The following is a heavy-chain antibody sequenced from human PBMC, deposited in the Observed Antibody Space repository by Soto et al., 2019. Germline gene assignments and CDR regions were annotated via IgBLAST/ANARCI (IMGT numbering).Heavy chain of an antibody. CDR1: GFNFSPYW. V-gene: IGHV3-74*01. J-gene: IGHJ3*02. CDR2: INADGSTT. CDR3: ARDRGNPDSFNI. D-gene: IGHD3-10*01. Sequence: EVHLLESGGGLVQPGESLRLSCAASGFNFSPYWMHWVRQPPGKGLEWVSHINADGSTTVYADSVKGRFTISRDNGRNTLYLQMNSLRAEDTAVYYCARDRGNPDSFNIWGQGTMVTVSP.